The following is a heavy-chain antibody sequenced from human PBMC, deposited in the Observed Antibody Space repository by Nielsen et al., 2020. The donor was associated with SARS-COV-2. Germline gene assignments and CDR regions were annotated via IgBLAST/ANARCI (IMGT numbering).Heavy chain of an antibody. J-gene: IGHJ4*02. D-gene: IGHD3-16*01. V-gene: IGHV3-21*01. CDR1: GFTFSSYS. CDR2: ISSSSSYI. Sequence: GESLKISCAASGFTFSSYSMNWVRQAPGKGLEWVSSISSSSSYIYYADSVKGRFTISRDNAKNSMSLQMNSLRVDDTAVYFCARSKSPGGVTSPVDYWGQGTLVTVSS. CDR3: ARSKSPGGVTSPVDY.